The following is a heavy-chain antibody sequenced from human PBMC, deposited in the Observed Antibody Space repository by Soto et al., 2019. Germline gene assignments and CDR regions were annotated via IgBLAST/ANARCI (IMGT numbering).Heavy chain of an antibody. CDR3: ARERGGRGADY. J-gene: IGHJ4*02. CDR1: GFTFSAYS. D-gene: IGHD3-10*01. Sequence: SGGSLRLSCAASGFTFSAYSMNWVRQAPGKGLEWVSYIISSSSTIYYADSVKGRFTISRDNAKNSVYLQMNSLRAEDTAVYYCARERGGRGADYWGQGTLVTVSS. V-gene: IGHV3-48*01. CDR2: IISSSSTI.